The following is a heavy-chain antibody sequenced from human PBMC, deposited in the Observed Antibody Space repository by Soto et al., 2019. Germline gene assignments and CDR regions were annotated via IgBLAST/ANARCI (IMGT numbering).Heavy chain of an antibody. D-gene: IGHD5-12*01. V-gene: IGHV1-69*12. Sequence: QVQLVQSGAEVKKPGSSVKVSCKASGGTFSSYAISWVRQAPGQGLEWMGGIIPIFGTANYAQKFQGRVTITADEATSTAYMEQSSLRSEDTAVYYCARDLRDGYNFGDLVFRANYGMDVWGQGTTVTVSS. CDR3: ARDLRDGYNFGDLVFRANYGMDV. CDR2: IIPIFGTA. J-gene: IGHJ6*02. CDR1: GGTFSSYA.